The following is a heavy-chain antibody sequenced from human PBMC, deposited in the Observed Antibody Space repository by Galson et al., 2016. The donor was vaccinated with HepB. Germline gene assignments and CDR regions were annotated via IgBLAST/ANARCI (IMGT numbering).Heavy chain of an antibody. J-gene: IGHJ5*02. D-gene: IGHD6-13*01. CDR3: AKGNEESNSGSSWYNWFDP. CDR1: GFTFSSYA. V-gene: IGHV3-23*01. CDR2: ISGTGGST. Sequence: SLRLSCAAPGFTFSSYAMNWVRQAPGKGLEWVSAISGTGGSTYYGDSVKGRFTISRDNSKNTLYLQMNSLRAEDTAVYYCAKGNEESNSGSSWYNWFDPWGQGTLVTVSS.